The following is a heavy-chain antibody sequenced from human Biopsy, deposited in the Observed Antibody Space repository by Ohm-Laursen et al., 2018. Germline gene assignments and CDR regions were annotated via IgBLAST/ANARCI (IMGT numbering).Heavy chain of an antibody. CDR2: MSPNTGNT. D-gene: IGHD1-26*01. CDR1: GYTFTSHD. V-gene: IGHV1-8*01. Sequence: EASVKVSCKASGYTFTSHDINWVRQATGQGLEWMGWMSPNTGNTVYAQRFQDRVTMTSDTSTGTAYMELTSLTSDDTAVYFCARWETTLGRSLDSWGQGTLVAASS. CDR3: ARWETTLGRSLDS. J-gene: IGHJ4*02.